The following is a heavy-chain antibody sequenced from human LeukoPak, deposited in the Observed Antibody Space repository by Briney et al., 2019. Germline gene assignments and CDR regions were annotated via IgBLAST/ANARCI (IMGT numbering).Heavy chain of an antibody. CDR3: SILPTPNYYCSSTSCFN. D-gene: IGHD2-2*01. CDR2: IIPIFGTA. J-gene: IGHJ4*02. CDR1: GGTFSSYA. Sequence: EASVKVSCKASGGTFSSYAISWVRQAPGQGLEWMGGIIPIFGTANYAQKFQGRVTITADESTSTAYMELSSLRSEDTAVYYCSILPTPNYYCSSTSCFNWGQGTLVTVSS. V-gene: IGHV1-69*01.